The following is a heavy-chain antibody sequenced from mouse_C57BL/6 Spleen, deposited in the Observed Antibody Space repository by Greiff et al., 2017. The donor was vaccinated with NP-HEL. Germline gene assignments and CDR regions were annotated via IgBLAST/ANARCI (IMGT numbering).Heavy chain of an antibody. CDR2: IYPGSGNT. J-gene: IGHJ1*03. CDR1: GYTFTDYY. D-gene: IGHD2-4*01. V-gene: IGHV1-76*01. CDR3: ARYDYDWYFDV. Sequence: VKLVESGAELVRPGASVKLSCKASGYTFTDYYINWVKQRPGQGLEWIARIYPGSGNTYYNEKFKGKATLTAEKSSSTAYMQLSSLTSEDSAVYFCARYDYDWYFDVWGTGTTVTVSS.